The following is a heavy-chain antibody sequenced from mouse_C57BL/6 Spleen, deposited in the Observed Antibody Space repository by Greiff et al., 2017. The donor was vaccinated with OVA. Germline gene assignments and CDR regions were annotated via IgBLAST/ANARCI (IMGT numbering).Heavy chain of an antibody. J-gene: IGHJ4*01. Sequence: EVKLVESGPGLVKPSQSLSLTCSVTGYSITSGYYWNWIRQFPGNKLEWMGYISYDGSNNYNPSLKNRISITRDTSKNQFFLKLNSVTTEDTATYYCARDGGSSSYAMDYWGQGTSVTVSS. CDR1: GYSITSGYY. V-gene: IGHV3-6*01. D-gene: IGHD1-1*01. CDR3: ARDGGSSSYAMDY. CDR2: ISYDGSN.